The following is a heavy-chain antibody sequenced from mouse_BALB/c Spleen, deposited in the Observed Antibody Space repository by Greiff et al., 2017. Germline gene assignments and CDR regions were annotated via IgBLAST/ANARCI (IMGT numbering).Heavy chain of an antibody. D-gene: IGHD1-2*01. J-gene: IGHJ1*01. V-gene: IGHV2-9*02. CDR1: GFSLTSYG. CDR3: ATNYYGPDWYFDV. CDR2: IWAGGST. Sequence: VQLQESGPGLVAPSQSLSITCTVSGFSLTSYGVHWVRQPPGKGLEWLGVIWAGGSTNYNSALMSRLSISKDNSKSQVFLKMNSLQTDDTAMYYCATNYYGPDWYFDVWGAGTTVTVSS.